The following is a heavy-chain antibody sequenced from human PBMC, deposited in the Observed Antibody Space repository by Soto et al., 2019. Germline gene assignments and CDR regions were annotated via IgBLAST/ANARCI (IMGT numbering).Heavy chain of an antibody. CDR1: GGSISSGGYY. V-gene: IGHV4-31*03. J-gene: IGHJ6*02. D-gene: IGHD5-18*01. CDR2: IYCSGST. Sequence: QVQLQESGPGLVKPSQTLSLTCTVSGGSISSGGYYWSWIRQHPGKGLEWIGYIYCSGSTYYNPSQKTRVTISVDTSKNHFSLQLSSVTAADTAVYYCAKGRGGGGYSAGYSGDYGMDVWGQGTKFTVCS. CDR3: AKGRGGGGYSAGYSGDYGMDV.